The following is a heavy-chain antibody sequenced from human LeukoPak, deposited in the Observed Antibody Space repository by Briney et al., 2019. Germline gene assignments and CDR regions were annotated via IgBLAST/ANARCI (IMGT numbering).Heavy chain of an antibody. D-gene: IGHD2-8*02. CDR3: TTVTVCTGSSCPGAFDH. CDR1: EITFSDTW. CDR2: IKDKFYSETT. Sequence: GGSLRLSCAASEITFSDTWMNWVRQAPGKGLEWVGRIKDKFYSETTDYAAPVKGRFIISRDDSKKTVYLQMNSLKADDTAVYFCTTVTVCTGSSCPGAFDHWGQGTVVTVSS. V-gene: IGHV3-15*01. J-gene: IGHJ4*02.